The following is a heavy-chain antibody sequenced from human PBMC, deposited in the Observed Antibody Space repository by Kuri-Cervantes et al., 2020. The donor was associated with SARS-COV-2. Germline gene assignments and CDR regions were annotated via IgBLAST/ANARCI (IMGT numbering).Heavy chain of an antibody. CDR3: ARDLGTIQGRDY. V-gene: IGHV3-30*03. D-gene: IGHD1-1*01. J-gene: IGHJ4*02. CDR2: ISYDGSNK. Sequence: GGSLRLSCAASGFTFSSYGVHWVRQALGKGLEWVAVISYDGSNKYYADSVKGRLTISRDNSKNTPYLQMNSLRAEDTAVYYCARDLGTIQGRDYWGQGTLVTDSS. CDR1: GFTFSSYG.